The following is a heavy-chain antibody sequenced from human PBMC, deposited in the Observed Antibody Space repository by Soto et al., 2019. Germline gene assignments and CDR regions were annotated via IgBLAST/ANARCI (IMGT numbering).Heavy chain of an antibody. V-gene: IGHV2-5*02. Sequence: QITFKESGPTLVKPTQTLTLTCTFSGFSLSTSGVGVGWIRHPPGKALEWLALIYWDDDKRYSPSLKSRLTITKDTSKNQVVLTMTNMDPVDTATYFCARTHYYGSGSYYNAQYTWFDPWGQGTLVTVSS. CDR2: IYWDDDK. CDR1: GFSLSTSGVG. J-gene: IGHJ5*02. D-gene: IGHD3-10*01. CDR3: ARTHYYGSGSYYNAQYTWFDP.